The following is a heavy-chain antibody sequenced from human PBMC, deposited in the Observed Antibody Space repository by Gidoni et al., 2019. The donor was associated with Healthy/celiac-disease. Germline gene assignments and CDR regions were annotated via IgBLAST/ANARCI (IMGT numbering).Heavy chain of an antibody. CDR1: GFTVSSNY. V-gene: IGHV3-66*02. CDR3: ARDRPSITGTSPGAFDI. CDR2: IYSGGST. D-gene: IGHD1-20*01. Sequence: EVQLVESGGGLVPPGGSLRLSCAASGFTVSSNYMSWVRQAPGKGLEWVSVIYSGGSTYYADSVKGRFTISRDNSKNTLYLQMNSLRAEDTAVYYCARDRPSITGTSPGAFDIWGQGTMVTVSS. J-gene: IGHJ3*02.